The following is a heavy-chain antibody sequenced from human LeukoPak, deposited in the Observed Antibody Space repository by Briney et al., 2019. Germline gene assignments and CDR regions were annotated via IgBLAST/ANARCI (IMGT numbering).Heavy chain of an antibody. D-gene: IGHD2-21*02. Sequence: GGSLRLSCAASGFTFSSYAMHWVRQAPGKGLEWVAVISYDGSNKYSADSVKGRFTISRDNSKNTLYLQMNSLRAEDTAVYYCAGQRVTAPPRVTGFDPWGQGTLVTVSS. CDR2: ISYDGSNK. J-gene: IGHJ5*02. CDR3: AGQRVTAPPRVTGFDP. V-gene: IGHV3-30*04. CDR1: GFTFSSYA.